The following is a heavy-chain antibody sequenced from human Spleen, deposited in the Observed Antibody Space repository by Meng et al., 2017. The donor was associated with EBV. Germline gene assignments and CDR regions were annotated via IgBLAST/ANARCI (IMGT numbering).Heavy chain of an antibody. J-gene: IGHJ4*02. CDR3: ARGKASAAGNDY. CDR1: GGSFSGYY. Sequence: QVLLQRWGAGRLKPSETLSLTCAVYGGSFSGYYWSWIRQPPGKGLEWIGEINLSGSTNYNPSLKSRITISVDTSNNQFSLKLSSVTAADTAVYYCARGKASAAGNDYWGQGTLVTVSS. D-gene: IGHD6-13*01. CDR2: INLSGST. V-gene: IGHV4-34*01.